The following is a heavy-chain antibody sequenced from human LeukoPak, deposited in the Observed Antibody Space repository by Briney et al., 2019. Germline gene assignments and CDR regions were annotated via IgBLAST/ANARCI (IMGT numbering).Heavy chain of an antibody. Sequence: SETLSLTCTVSSGSISSGSYYWSWIRQPAGKGLEWIGRIYTSGSTNYNPSLKSRVTISVDTSKNQFSLKLSSVTAADTAVYYCAREIWFGEGWFDPWGQGTLVTVSS. J-gene: IGHJ5*02. CDR1: SGSISSGSYY. CDR3: AREIWFGEGWFDP. CDR2: IYTSGST. V-gene: IGHV4-61*02. D-gene: IGHD3-10*01.